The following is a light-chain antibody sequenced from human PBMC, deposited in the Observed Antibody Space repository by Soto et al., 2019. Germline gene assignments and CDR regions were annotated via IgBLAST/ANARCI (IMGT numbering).Light chain of an antibody. CDR1: SSNIGSNT. CDR2: SNN. V-gene: IGLV1-44*01. CDR3: APWDAAENGL. Sequence: QSVLTQPPSASGTPGQRVTISCSGSSSNIGSNTVNWYQQVPGTAHKLLIYSNNQRPSGVPDRFSGSKSGTSASLAISGLPSEGEAHHYRAPWDAAENGLFGGGTQQTVL. J-gene: IGLJ2*01.